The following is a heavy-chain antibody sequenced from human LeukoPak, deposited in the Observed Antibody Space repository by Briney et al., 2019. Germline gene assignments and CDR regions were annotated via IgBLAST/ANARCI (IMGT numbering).Heavy chain of an antibody. V-gene: IGHV3-21*01. CDR1: GFTFSSYS. CDR3: AARDSYGSGSYPIDY. CDR2: ISSRSTYI. Sequence: GGSLRLSCAASGFTFSSYSMNCVRQAPGKGLEWVSSISSRSTYIYYADSLKGRFTISRDNAKNSLYLQMNSLRAEDTAVYYCAARDSYGSGSYPIDYWGQGTLVTVSS. D-gene: IGHD3-10*01. J-gene: IGHJ4*02.